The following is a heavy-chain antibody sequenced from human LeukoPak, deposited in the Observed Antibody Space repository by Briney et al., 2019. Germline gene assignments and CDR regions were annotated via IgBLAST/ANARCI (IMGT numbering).Heavy chain of an antibody. CDR2: ISSSSSYI. V-gene: IGHV3-21*01. D-gene: IGHD3-10*01. CDR3: ARLITMVRGGAYYYMDV. Sequence: GGSLRLSCAASGFTFSSYSMNWVRQAPGKGLEWVSSISSSSSYIYYADSVKGRFTISRDNAKNSLYLQMNSLRAEDTAVYYCARLITMVRGGAYYYMDVWGKGTTVTVSS. CDR1: GFTFSSYS. J-gene: IGHJ6*03.